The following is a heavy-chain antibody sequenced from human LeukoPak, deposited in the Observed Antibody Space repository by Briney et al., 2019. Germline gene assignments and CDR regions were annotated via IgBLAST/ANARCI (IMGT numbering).Heavy chain of an antibody. CDR2: ISSSSTYM. CDR3: AREREYYDFWSGYLATSSFDI. CDR1: GFTFNTYS. Sequence: AGGSLRLSCVVSGFTFNTYSMNWVRQAPGKGLEWVSSISSSSTYMYYADSVKGRFTISRDNANNSLYLQMNSLRAEDTAVYYCAREREYYDFWSGYLATSSFDIWGQGTMVTVSS. J-gene: IGHJ3*02. V-gene: IGHV3-21*01. D-gene: IGHD3-3*01.